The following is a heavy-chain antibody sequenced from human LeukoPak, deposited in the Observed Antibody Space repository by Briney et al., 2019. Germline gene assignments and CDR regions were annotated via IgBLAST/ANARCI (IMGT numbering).Heavy chain of an antibody. J-gene: IGHJ4*02. CDR3: SGGYSYGYGAFDS. CDR1: GFTFSSYG. V-gene: IGHV3-30*03. Sequence: SGGSLRLSCAASGFTFSSYGMHWVRQAPGKGLEWVAVISYDGSNKYYADSVKGRFAISRDNSKNTLYLQMNSLRAEDTAVYYCSGGYSYGYGAFDSWGQGALVTVSS. D-gene: IGHD5-18*01. CDR2: ISYDGSNK.